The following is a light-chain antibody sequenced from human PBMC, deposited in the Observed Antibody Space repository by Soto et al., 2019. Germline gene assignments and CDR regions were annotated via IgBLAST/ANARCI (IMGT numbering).Light chain of an antibody. CDR1: SSDVGGYKY. V-gene: IGLV2-14*01. J-gene: IGLJ3*02. CDR2: EVG. CDR3: SSYTSSSTLV. Sequence: QSALTQPASVSESPGQSITISCSGTSSDVGGYKYVSWYQQHPGKAPKLMIYEVGNRPSGVSQRFSGSKSGNTASLTIFGLQAEDEADYYCSSYTSSSTLVFGGGTKLTVL.